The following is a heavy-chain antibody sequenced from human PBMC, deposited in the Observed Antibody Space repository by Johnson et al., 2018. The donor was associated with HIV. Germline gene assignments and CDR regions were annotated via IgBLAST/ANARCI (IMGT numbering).Heavy chain of an antibody. CDR1: GFIFSSHA. J-gene: IGHJ3*02. CDR3: AKDIDDYGWGSYRNDAVDI. Sequence: VQLVESGGGAVQPGGSLRLSCVASGFIFSSHAMNWVRQAPGKGLEWVSGISGGGGSTFYADSVKGRFTISRDNSKNTLHLQMNNLRAEDTATYYCAKDIDDYGWGSYRNDAVDIWGQGTMVAAS. V-gene: IGHV3-23*04. D-gene: IGHD3-16*02. CDR2: ISGGGGST.